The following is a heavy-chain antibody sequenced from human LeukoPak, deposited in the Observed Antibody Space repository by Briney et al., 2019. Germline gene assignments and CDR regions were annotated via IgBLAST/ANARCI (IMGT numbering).Heavy chain of an antibody. D-gene: IGHD6-13*01. CDR3: AREVSSTSTCIDY. Sequence: PSETLSLTCTVSGGSVSSGSYFWSWIRQPPGKGLEWIGYIYYTGSTNYNPSLKSRVTISVDTSKNQFSLKLSSVTAADTAVYYCAREVSSTSTCIDYWGQGTLVTASS. CDR1: GGSVSSGSYF. CDR2: IYYTGST. V-gene: IGHV4-61*01. J-gene: IGHJ4*02.